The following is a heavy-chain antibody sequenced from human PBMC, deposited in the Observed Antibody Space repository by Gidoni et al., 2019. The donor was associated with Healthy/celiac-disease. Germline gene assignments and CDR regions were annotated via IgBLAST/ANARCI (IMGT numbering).Heavy chain of an antibody. D-gene: IGHD3-10*01. CDR3: AREGNGSGTIFDAFDI. J-gene: IGHJ3*02. CDR2: INHSGST. Sequence: EINHSGSTNYNPSLKSRVTISVDTSKNQFSLKLSSVTAADTAVYYCAREGNGSGTIFDAFDIWGQGTMVTVSS. V-gene: IGHV4-34*01.